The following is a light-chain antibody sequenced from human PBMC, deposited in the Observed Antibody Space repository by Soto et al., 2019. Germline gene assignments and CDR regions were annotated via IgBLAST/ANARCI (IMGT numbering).Light chain of an antibody. J-gene: IGKJ1*01. V-gene: IGKV1-17*01. CDR1: QGIGNA. CDR2: SAS. CDR3: LQHHSYTLT. Sequence: DIQTTQSPSSLSASVGDRVTITCRASQGIGNALGWYQKKPGKDPKRLIYSASSLQSGVPSRFSGIVSGTEFTLTISRLQTEDFATYECLQHHSYTLTFGQGTKVDIK.